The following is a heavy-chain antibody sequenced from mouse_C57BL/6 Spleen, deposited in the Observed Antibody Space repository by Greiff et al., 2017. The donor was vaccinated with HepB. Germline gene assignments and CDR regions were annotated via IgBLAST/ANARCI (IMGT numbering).Heavy chain of an antibody. Sequence: VQLQQSGAELAKPGASVKLSCKASGYTFTSYWMHWVKQRPGQGLEWIGYINPSSGYTKYNQKFKDKATLTADKSAITAYMQLSSLTYEDSAVYYCAINWEYYFDYWGQGTTLTVSS. CDR3: AINWEYYFDY. J-gene: IGHJ2*01. D-gene: IGHD4-1*01. CDR2: INPSSGYT. V-gene: IGHV1-7*01. CDR1: GYTFTSYW.